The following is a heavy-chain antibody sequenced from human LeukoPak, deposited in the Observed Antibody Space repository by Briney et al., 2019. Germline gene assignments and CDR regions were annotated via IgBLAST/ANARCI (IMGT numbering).Heavy chain of an antibody. J-gene: IGHJ6*02. D-gene: IGHD3-10*01. Sequence: GGSLRLSCAASGFTFSDYYMSWIRQAPGKGLGWVSYISSSGSTIYYADSVKGRFTISRDNAKNSLYLQMNSLRAEDTAVYYCARAGAPDSYYYGMDVWGQGTTVTVSS. CDR3: ARAGAPDSYYYGMDV. CDR1: GFTFSDYY. CDR2: ISSSGSTI. V-gene: IGHV3-11*01.